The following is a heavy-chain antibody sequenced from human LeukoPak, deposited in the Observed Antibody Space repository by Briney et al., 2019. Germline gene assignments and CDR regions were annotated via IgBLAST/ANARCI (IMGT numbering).Heavy chain of an antibody. CDR3: ARDHRGSGSRYYYYYMDV. D-gene: IGHD3-10*01. Sequence: GGSLRLSCAASGLTFSSYWMHWVRQAPGKGLVWVSRINSDGSSTSYADSVKGRFTISRDNAKSTLYLQMNSLRAEDTAVYYCARDHRGSGSRYYYYYMDVWGKGTTVTISS. J-gene: IGHJ6*03. CDR2: INSDGSST. CDR1: GLTFSSYW. V-gene: IGHV3-74*01.